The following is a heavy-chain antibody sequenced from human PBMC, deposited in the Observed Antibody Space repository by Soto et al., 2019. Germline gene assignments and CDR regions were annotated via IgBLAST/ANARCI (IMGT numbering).Heavy chain of an antibody. CDR2: IYYSGCT. CDR1: GGSISSSSYY. D-gene: IGHD6-19*01. J-gene: IGHJ4*02. V-gene: IGHV4-39*01. CDR3: ARHAVHSSGCTDY. Sequence: QLQLQESGPGLVKPSETLSLTCTVSGGSISSSSYYWGWIRQPPGKGLEWIGSIYYSGCTYYNPSLKSRVTISVDTSKNQFSLKLSSVTAADTAVYYCARHAVHSSGCTDYWCQGTLVTVSS.